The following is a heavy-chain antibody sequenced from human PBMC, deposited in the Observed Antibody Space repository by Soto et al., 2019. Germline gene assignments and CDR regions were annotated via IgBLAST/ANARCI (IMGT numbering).Heavy chain of an antibody. V-gene: IGHV4-39*01. J-gene: IGHJ5*02. D-gene: IGHD3-3*01. CDR1: GGSISSSSYY. CDR3: ARVYYDCWSGYYLSVWFDP. Sequence: SETLSLTCTVSGGSISSSSYYWGWIRQPPGKGLEWIGSIYYSGSTYYNPSLKSRVTISVDTSKNQFSLKLSSVTAADTAVYYCARVYYDCWSGYYLSVWFDPWGQGTLVTGSS. CDR2: IYYSGST.